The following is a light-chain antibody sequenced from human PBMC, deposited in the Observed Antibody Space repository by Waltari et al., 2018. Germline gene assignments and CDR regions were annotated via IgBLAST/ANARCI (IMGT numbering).Light chain of an antibody. J-gene: IGLJ2*01. CDR3: QSYDSTNVV. V-gene: IGLV6-57*01. CDR2: ENI. Sequence: NFVLAQPHSVSEPPGQTVTISCTRSSSSIASDYVQWSQQRPATSPTTVIYENIQRPSGVPARFSGSIDSSSNSASLTISGLKAEDEADYYCQSYDSTNVVFGGGTKLTVL. CDR1: SSSIASDY.